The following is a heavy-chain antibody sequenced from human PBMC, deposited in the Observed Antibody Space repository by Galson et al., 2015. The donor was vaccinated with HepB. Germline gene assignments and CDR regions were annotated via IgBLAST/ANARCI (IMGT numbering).Heavy chain of an antibody. V-gene: IGHV4-34*01. CDR1: GGSFSGYY. Sequence: LSLTCAVYGGSFSGYYWSWIRQPPGKGLEWIGEINHSGSTNYNPSLKSRVTISVDTSKNQFSLKLSSVTAADTAVYYCARGGMNGGIAARPDGFERPELAGQGGYWGQGTLVTVSS. J-gene: IGHJ4*02. CDR3: ARGGMNGGIAARPDGFERPELAGQGGY. CDR2: INHSGST. D-gene: IGHD6-6*01.